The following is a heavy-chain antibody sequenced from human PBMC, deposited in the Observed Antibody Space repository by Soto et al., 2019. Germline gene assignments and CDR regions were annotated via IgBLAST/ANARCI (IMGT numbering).Heavy chain of an antibody. D-gene: IGHD6-13*01. CDR2: ISGSGGST. CDR1: GFTFSSYA. V-gene: IGHV3-23*01. CDR3: AKVPTYSSSWKWFDP. Sequence: GGSLRLSCAASGFTFSSYAMSWVRQAPGKGLEWVSAISGSGGSTYYADSVKGRFTISRDNSKNTLYLQMNSLRAEDTAVYYCAKVPTYSSSWKWFDPWGQGTLVTVSS. J-gene: IGHJ5*02.